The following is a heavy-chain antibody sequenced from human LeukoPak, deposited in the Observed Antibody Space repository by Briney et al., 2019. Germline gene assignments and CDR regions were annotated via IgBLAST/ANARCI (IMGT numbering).Heavy chain of an antibody. D-gene: IGHD3-3*01. CDR2: INAGNGNT. V-gene: IGHV1-3*01. J-gene: IGHJ5*02. Sequence: ASVKVSCKVSGYTFTSYVMHWVRQAPGQRLEWMGWINAGNGNTKYSQKFQGRVTITRDTSASTAYIRLSSLRSEDTAVYYCARAIRYYDFWSGYYSYVGGSHWFDPWGQGTLVTVSS. CDR1: GYTFTSYV. CDR3: ARAIRYYDFWSGYYSYVGGSHWFDP.